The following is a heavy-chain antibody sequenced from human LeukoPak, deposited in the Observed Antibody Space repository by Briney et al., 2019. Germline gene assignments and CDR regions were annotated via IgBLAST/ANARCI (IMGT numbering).Heavy chain of an antibody. CDR3: AKDGSGWYRYYYYGMDV. J-gene: IGHJ6*02. CDR2: IRGSGGST. D-gene: IGHD6-19*01. V-gene: IGHV3-23*01. CDR1: GSTFSIYA. Sequence: PGGSPRLSCAASGSTFSIYAMSWVRQAPGKGLEWVSPIRGSGGSTYYADSVKGRFTISRDNSKNTLYLQMNSLRAEDTAVYYCAKDGSGWYRYYYYGMDVWGQGTTVTVSS.